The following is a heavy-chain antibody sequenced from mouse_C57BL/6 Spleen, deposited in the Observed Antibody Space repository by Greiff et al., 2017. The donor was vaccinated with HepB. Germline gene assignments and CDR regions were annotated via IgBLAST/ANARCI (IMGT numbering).Heavy chain of an antibody. CDR1: GFTFSDYY. Sequence: EVKLVESEGGLVQPGSSMKLSCTASGFTFSDYYMAWVRQVPEKGLEWVANINYDGSSTYYLDSLKSRFIISRDNAKNILYLQMSSLKSEDTATYYCARDITTVHWYFDVWGTRTTVTVSS. CDR3: ARDITTVHWYFDV. V-gene: IGHV5-16*01. D-gene: IGHD1-1*01. CDR2: INYDGSST. J-gene: IGHJ1*03.